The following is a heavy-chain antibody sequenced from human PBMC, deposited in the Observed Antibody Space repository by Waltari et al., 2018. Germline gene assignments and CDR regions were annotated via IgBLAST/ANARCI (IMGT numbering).Heavy chain of an antibody. CDR3: ARDFSHNGMDV. J-gene: IGHJ6*02. Sequence: QVQLVASGGGLVKPGGSLRLSCAASGFTFSDWYMTLIRQGPGKGLEYISYMSNSGNRKLYADSVRGRFTVSRDHASNSVYLQMDSLRSEDTAVYYCARDFSHNGMDVWGQGTTVIVSS. V-gene: IGHV3-11*01. CDR2: MSNSGNRK. CDR1: GFTFSDWY.